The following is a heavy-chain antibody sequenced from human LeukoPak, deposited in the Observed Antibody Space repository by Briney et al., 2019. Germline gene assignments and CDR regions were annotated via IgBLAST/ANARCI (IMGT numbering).Heavy chain of an antibody. CDR2: INPSGGRT. CDR3: ARDQRYYDSSGHLDY. CDR1: GYTFTGYY. Sequence: ASVKVSCKASGYTFTGYYMHWVRQAPGQGLEWMGIINPSGGRTSYAQKFQGRVTMTRDTSTSTVYMELSSLRSEDTAVYYCARDQRYYDSSGHLDYWGQGTLVTVSS. D-gene: IGHD3-22*01. J-gene: IGHJ4*02. V-gene: IGHV1-46*01.